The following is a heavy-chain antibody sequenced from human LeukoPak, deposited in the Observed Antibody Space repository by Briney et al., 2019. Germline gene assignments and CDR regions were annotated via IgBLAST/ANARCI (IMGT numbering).Heavy chain of an antibody. Sequence: GGSLRLSCAASGFTFSSYVMSWVRQAPGKGLEWVSGISGRGSSTYYAYSVNGRFTISRDNSKNTLYLQMNSLRAEDTAVYYCAKDRTIAVVRDVLDIWGQGTMVTVSS. V-gene: IGHV3-23*01. CDR3: AKDRTIAVVRDVLDI. CDR2: ISGRGSST. CDR1: GFTFSSYV. D-gene: IGHD6-19*01. J-gene: IGHJ3*02.